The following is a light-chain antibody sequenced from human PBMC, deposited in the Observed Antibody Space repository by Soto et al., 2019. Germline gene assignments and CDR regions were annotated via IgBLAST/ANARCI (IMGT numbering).Light chain of an antibody. J-gene: IGKJ2*01. Sequence: EIVLTQSPGTLSFSPGERATLSCRSSQSVRSNYLAWYQQKPGQAPRLLIYGASSRATGIPERFSGSGSGTDFTLIISRLEPKDFAVYYCQQYGISPYTFGQGAKLEIK. V-gene: IGKV3-20*01. CDR2: GAS. CDR1: QSVRSNY. CDR3: QQYGISPYT.